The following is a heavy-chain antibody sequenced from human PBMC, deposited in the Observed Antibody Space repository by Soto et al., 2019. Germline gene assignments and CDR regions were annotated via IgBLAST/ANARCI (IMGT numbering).Heavy chain of an antibody. CDR3: ARGGGPYVWFNEF. CDR1: GGLFSSFA. CDR2: IIPVFGTT. D-gene: IGHD3-16*01. Sequence: QEQLVQSGAEVKKPGSSVKVSCKDSGGLFSSFAISWVRQAPGQGLEWMGGIIPVFGTTNYAKKFQGRFTMTADESTNTAYMELSSLTSDDTAMYYCARGGGPYVWFNEFWGQGTQVTVSS. J-gene: IGHJ4*02. V-gene: IGHV1-69*01.